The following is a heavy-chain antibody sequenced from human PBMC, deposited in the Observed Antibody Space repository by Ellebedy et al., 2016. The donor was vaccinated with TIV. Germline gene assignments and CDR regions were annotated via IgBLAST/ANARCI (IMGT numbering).Heavy chain of an antibody. D-gene: IGHD3-16*01. J-gene: IGHJ5*02. V-gene: IGHV4-39*07. CDR3: ARTKLRPPFGFDP. Sequence: MPSETLSLTCSVSGDSIRTSSYYWGWLRQPPGKGLEWVGSLYYSGSTYYNPTLRSRVSISVDRSKNQFSLILTSVTAADTAVYYCARTKLRPPFGFDPWGQGILVSVSA. CDR2: LYYSGST. CDR1: GDSIRTSSYY.